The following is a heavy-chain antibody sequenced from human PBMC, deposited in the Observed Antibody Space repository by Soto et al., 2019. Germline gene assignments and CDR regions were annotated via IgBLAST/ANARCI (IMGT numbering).Heavy chain of an antibody. V-gene: IGHV3-53*01. CDR2: IYSGGST. CDR3: AREGYCSSTSCYAYYGGGMDV. D-gene: IGHD2-2*01. J-gene: IGHJ6*02. CDR1: GFTVSSNY. Sequence: GGSLRLSCAASGFTVSSNYMSWVRQAPGKGLEWVSVIYSGGSTYYADSVKGRFAISRDNSKNTLYLQMNSLRAEDTAVYYCAREGYCSSTSCYAYYGGGMDVWGQGTTVTVSS.